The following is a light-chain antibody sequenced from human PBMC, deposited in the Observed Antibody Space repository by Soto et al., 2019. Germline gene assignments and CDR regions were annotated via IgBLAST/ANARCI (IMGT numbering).Light chain of an antibody. CDR1: QGIRDD. J-gene: IGKJ1*01. CDR3: LQHNSYPRT. Sequence: AIQMTQSPSSLSASIGDRVTITCRASQGIRDDLGWYRQRPGKAPELLIFAASSLQGGVPSRFSGSGSGTDFTLTISSLQPEDFATYYCLQHNSYPRTFGQGTKVDI. CDR2: AAS. V-gene: IGKV1-6*01.